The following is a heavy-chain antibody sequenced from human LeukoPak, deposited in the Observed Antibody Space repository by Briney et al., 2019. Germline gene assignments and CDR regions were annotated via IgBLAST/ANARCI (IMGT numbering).Heavy chain of an antibody. CDR1: GYTFTGYY. CDR2: INPNSGGT. D-gene: IGHD1-20*01. V-gene: IGHV1-2*04. Sequence: ASVKVSCKASGYTFTGYYMHWVRQAPGQGLEWMGWINPNSGGTNYAQKFQGWVTMTRDTSISTAYMELSRLRSDDTAVYYCAREPTHNWNRTYYYYYGMDVWGQGTTVTVSS. J-gene: IGHJ6*02. CDR3: AREPTHNWNRTYYYYYGMDV.